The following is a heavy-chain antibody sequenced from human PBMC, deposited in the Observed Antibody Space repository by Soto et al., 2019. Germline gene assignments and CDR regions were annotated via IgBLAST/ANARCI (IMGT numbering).Heavy chain of an antibody. V-gene: IGHV1-46*01. CDR1: GYTFTRYY. D-gene: IGHD6-19*01. CDR2: INPATGIT. CDR3: ARAPGLGVAHIDY. Sequence: RASVKVSCKASGYTFTRYYINWVRQAPGQGLEWMGIINPATGITNYNPSLKSRVTISVDTSKSQISLRLTSVTAADTAVYYCARAPGLGVAHIDYWGQGTLVTVSS. J-gene: IGHJ4*02.